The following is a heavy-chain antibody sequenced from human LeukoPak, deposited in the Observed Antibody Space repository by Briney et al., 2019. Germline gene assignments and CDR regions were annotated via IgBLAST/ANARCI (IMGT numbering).Heavy chain of an antibody. J-gene: IGHJ5*02. CDR3: ARRTYYYGSGSYSWFDP. V-gene: IGHV4-39*01. D-gene: IGHD3-10*01. Sequence: SETLSLTCTVSGGSISSSSYYWGWIRQPPGKGLEWIGSIYYSGSTYYNPSLKSRVTISVDTSKNQFSLKLSSVTAADTAVYYCARRTYYYGSGSYSWFDPWGQGTLVTVSS. CDR1: GGSISSSSYY. CDR2: IYYSGST.